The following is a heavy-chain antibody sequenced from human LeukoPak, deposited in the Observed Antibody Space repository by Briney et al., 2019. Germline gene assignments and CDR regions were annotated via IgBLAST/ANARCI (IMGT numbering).Heavy chain of an antibody. J-gene: IGHJ6*03. V-gene: IGHV3-7*01. CDR2: IKQDGSEK. CDR3: ARLGSSGWYLYYYYYYMDV. CDR1: GGSISSSSYY. D-gene: IGHD6-19*01. Sequence: QSSETLSLTCTVSGGSISSSSYYWGWVRQAPGKGLEWVANIKQDGSEKYYVDSVKGRFTISRDNAKNSLYLQMNSLRAEDTAVYYCARLGSSGWYLYYYYYYMDVWGKGTTVTISS.